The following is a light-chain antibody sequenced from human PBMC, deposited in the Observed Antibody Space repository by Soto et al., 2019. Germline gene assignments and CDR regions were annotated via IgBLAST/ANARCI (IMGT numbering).Light chain of an antibody. V-gene: IGLV2-8*01. J-gene: IGLJ1*01. CDR3: SSYAGSNIGV. CDR2: EVS. Sequence: QSALTQPPSASGSPGQSVTISCTGTSSDVGGYNYVSWYQQHPGKAPKLMIYEVSKRPSGVPDRFSGSKSGNTASLTVSGLQAEDEADYYCSSYAGSNIGVFGTGTSSPS. CDR1: SSDVGGYNY.